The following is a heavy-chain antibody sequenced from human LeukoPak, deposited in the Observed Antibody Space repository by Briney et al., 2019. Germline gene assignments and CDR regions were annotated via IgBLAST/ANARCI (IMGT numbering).Heavy chain of an antibody. J-gene: IGHJ5*02. D-gene: IGHD5-12*01. CDR2: INPNSGGT. CDR1: GYTFTGYY. Sequence: GASVKVSFKASGYTFTGYYMHWVRQAPGQGLEWMGWINPNSGGTNYAQKFQGRVTMTRDTSISTAYMELSRLRSDDTAVYYCARDRYSGYSEINWFDPWGQGTLVTVSS. V-gene: IGHV1-2*02. CDR3: ARDRYSGYSEINWFDP.